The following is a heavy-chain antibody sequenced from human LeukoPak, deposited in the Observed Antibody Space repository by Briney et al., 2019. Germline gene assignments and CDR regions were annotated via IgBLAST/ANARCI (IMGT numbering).Heavy chain of an antibody. V-gene: IGHV4-4*07. D-gene: IGHD3-22*01. CDR1: GGSISSYY. CDR2: IYTSGST. CDR3: ARDTYYYDSSGYWADY. Sequence: SETLSLTCTVSGGSISSYYWSWIRQPAGKGLEWIGRIYTSGSTNYNPSLKSRVTMSVDTSKNQFSLKLSSVTAANTAVYYCARDTYYYDSSGYWADYWGQGTLVTVSS. J-gene: IGHJ4*02.